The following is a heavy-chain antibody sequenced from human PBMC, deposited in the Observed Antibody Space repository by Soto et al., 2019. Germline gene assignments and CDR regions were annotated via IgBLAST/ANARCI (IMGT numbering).Heavy chain of an antibody. CDR3: ARGTGSGSFLIDY. D-gene: IGHD3-10*01. J-gene: IGHJ4*02. Sequence: QVQLVESGGGVVQPGRSLRLSCAASGFIFSNYAMHWVRQAPGQGLEWVAIIWSDGSYENYAESVKGRFTISRDNSKNTLYVQMNSLRVEDTAVYFCARGTGSGSFLIDYWGQGTLVTVSS. V-gene: IGHV3-33*01. CDR1: GFIFSNYA. CDR2: IWSDGSYE.